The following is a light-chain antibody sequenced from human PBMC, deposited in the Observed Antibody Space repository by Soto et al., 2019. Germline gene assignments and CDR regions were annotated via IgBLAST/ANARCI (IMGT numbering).Light chain of an antibody. CDR2: GAS. Sequence: EIVLMQSPGTLSLSPGERATLSCRASQTMTRAYVAWYQQKPGQAPRLLIYGASTRATGIPDRFSGSGSGTHFTLTISRLEPGDFAVYYCQHFGGTTFTFGQGTRLEIK. CDR3: QHFGGTTFT. CDR1: QTMTRAY. V-gene: IGKV3-20*01. J-gene: IGKJ5*01.